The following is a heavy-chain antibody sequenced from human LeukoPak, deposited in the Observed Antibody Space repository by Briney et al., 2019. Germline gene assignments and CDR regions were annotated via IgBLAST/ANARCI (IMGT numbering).Heavy chain of an antibody. CDR2: IRSDGSNK. CDR1: RFTFSNYG. V-gene: IGHV3-30*02. Sequence: GGSLRLSCAASRFTFSNYGMHWVRQAPGKGLEWVAFIRSDGSNKYYADSVKGRFTISRDNSKNTLYLQMNSLRPEDTAVYFCAKDRHDYLDYWGQGTLVTVSS. J-gene: IGHJ4*02. CDR3: AKDRHDYLDY.